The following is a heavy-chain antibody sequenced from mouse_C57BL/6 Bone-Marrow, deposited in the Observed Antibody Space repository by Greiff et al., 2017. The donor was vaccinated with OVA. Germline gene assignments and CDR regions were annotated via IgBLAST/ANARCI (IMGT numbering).Heavy chain of an antibody. CDR2: ISSGGDYI. CDR3: TRDTVVADWYFDV. Sequence: EVQGVESGEGLVKPGGSLKLSCAASGFTFSSYAMSWVRQTPEKRLEWVAYISSGGDYIYYADTVKGRFTISRDNARNTLYLQMSSLKSEDTAMYYCTRDTVVADWYFDVWGTGTTVPVSS. CDR1: GFTFSSYA. D-gene: IGHD1-1*01. V-gene: IGHV5-9-1*02. J-gene: IGHJ1*03.